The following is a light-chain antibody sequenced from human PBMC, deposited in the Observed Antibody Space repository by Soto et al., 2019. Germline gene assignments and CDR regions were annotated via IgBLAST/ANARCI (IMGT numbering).Light chain of an antibody. Sequence: QSVLTQPASVSGSPGQSITISCTGTSSDVGGYNYVSWYQQHPGKAPKLMIYDVSNRPSGVSNRFSGSKSGNTASLIISGLQAEDEADYCCSSYTSSSTYVAFGGGTKLTVL. CDR1: SSDVGGYNY. V-gene: IGLV2-14*01. CDR3: SSYTSSSTYVA. J-gene: IGLJ2*01. CDR2: DVS.